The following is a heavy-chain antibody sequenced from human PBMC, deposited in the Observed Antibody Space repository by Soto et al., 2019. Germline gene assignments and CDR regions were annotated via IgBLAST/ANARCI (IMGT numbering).Heavy chain of an antibody. V-gene: IGHV3-11*01. D-gene: IGHD3-3*01. CDR2: ISSSGSTI. J-gene: IGHJ4*02. CDR1: GFTFSDYY. Sequence: QVQLVESGGGLVKPGGSLRLSCAASGFTFSDYYMSWIRQAPGKGLEWVSYISSSGSTIYYADSVKGRFTISRDNAKNSLYLQMNSLRAEDTAVYYCARDQYDFWSCYYTRLSSLFDYWGQGTLVTVSS. CDR3: ARDQYDFWSCYYTRLSSLFDY.